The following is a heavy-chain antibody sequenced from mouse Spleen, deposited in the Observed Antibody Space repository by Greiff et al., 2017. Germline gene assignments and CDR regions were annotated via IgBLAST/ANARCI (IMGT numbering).Heavy chain of an antibody. CDR3: ARSYERAFAY. CDR1: GFTFSSYA. J-gene: IGHJ3*01. V-gene: IGHV5-9*04. D-gene: IGHD3-3*01. CDR2: ISSGGGNT. Sequence: EVKLMESGGGLVKRGGSLKLSCAASGFTFSSYAMSWVRQTPEKRLEWVATISSGGGNTYYPDSVKGRFTISRDNAKNTLYLQMSSLKSEDTAMYYCARSYERAFAYWGQGTLVTVSA.